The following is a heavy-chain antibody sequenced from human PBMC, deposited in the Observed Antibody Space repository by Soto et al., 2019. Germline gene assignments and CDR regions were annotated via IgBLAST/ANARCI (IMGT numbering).Heavy chain of an antibody. V-gene: IGHV3-30-3*01. CDR1: GFTFSSYA. D-gene: IGHD3-10*01. J-gene: IGHJ4*02. CDR3: ERGIVRGVIPDY. Sequence: QVQLVESGGGVVQPGRSLRLSCAASGFTFSSYAMHWVRQAPGKGLEWVAVISYDGSNKYYADSVKGRFTISRDNSKNTLYLQMNSLRAEDTAVYYCERGIVRGVIPDYWGQGTLVTVSS. CDR2: ISYDGSNK.